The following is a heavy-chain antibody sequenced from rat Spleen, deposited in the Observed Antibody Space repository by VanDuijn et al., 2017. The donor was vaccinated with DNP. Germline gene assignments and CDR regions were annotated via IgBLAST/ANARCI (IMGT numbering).Heavy chain of an antibody. CDR2: ISYDGSRA. Sequence: EVQLVESGGGLVQPGRSLKLSCAASGFTFSDYAMTWVRQAPKKGLEWVATISYDGSRAYYRDSVKGRFTVSRDNTQSRLYLQMDSLRSEDTATYYCARYITGIVFDYWGQGVMVTVSS. CDR3: ARYITGIVFDY. CDR1: GFTFSDYA. D-gene: IGHD1-6*01. J-gene: IGHJ2*01. V-gene: IGHV5-17*01.